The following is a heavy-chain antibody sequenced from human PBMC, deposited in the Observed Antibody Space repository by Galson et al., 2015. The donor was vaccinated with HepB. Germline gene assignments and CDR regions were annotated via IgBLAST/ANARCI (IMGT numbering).Heavy chain of an antibody. D-gene: IGHD1-26*01. V-gene: IGHV3-30-3*01. J-gene: IGHJ4*02. Sequence: SLRPSCAASGFIFSNYAMHWVRQAPGNGLEWVAVISHDGSWQFQADSVKGRITTSRDNSKDTLYLQMNSLTTEDTAVFYCARGRGTGSFLIDFWGQGTLVTVSS. CDR2: ISHDGSWQ. CDR3: ARGRGTGSFLIDF. CDR1: GFIFSNYA.